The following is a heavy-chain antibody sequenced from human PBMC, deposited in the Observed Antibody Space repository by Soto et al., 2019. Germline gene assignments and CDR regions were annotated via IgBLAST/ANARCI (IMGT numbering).Heavy chain of an antibody. CDR2: MNPNSGNT. J-gene: IGHJ5*02. CDR3: ARGVGNVVVVAAARVYWFDP. Sequence: GASVKVSCKASGYTFTSYDINWVRQATGQGLEWMGWMNPNSGNTGYAQKFRGRVTMTRNTSISTAYMELSSLRSEDTAVYYCARGVGNVVVVAAARVYWFDPWGQGTLVTVSS. CDR1: GYTFTSYD. V-gene: IGHV1-8*01. D-gene: IGHD2-15*01.